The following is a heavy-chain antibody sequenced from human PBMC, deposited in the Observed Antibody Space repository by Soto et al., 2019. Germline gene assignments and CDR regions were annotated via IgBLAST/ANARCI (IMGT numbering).Heavy chain of an antibody. J-gene: IGHJ4*02. Sequence: PSETLSLTCTFSVGSISSYDWSWIRHPPGKGLEWIGYIYYSGSTNYNPSLKSRVTISRDTSKNQFSLKLSSVTAADTAVYYCARGGYASRGYNGYYLEYWGQGTLVKVSS. CDR1: VGSISSYD. CDR2: IYYSGST. V-gene: IGHV4-59*01. CDR3: ARGGYASRGYNGYYLEY. D-gene: IGHD3-22*01.